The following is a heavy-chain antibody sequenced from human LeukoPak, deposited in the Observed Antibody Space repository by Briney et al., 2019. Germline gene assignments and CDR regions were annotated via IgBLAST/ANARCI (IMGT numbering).Heavy chain of an antibody. CDR2: ISGSGDNT. D-gene: IGHD5-24*01. CDR3: AKGPWLQFFAYYFDY. V-gene: IGHV3-23*01. J-gene: IGHJ4*02. Sequence: QPGGSLRLSCAASGFIFSNYVMSWVRQAPGKGLEWVSAISGSGDNTYYADSVKGRFTISRDNSKNTLYLQMNSLRAEDTAVYYCAKGPWLQFFAYYFDYWGQGTLVTVSS. CDR1: GFIFSNYV.